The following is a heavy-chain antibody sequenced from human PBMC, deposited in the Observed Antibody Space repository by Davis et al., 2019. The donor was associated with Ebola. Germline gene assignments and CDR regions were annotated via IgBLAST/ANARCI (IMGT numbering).Heavy chain of an antibody. J-gene: IGHJ4*02. CDR3: ARDRYGDYLFDY. Sequence: GESLKISCAASGFTFSSYSMNWVRQAPGKGLEWVSYISSGGSTIYYADSVKGRFTISRDNAKNSLYLQMNSLRDEDTAVYYCARDRYGDYLFDYWGQGTLVTVSS. V-gene: IGHV3-48*02. CDR1: GFTFSSYS. CDR2: ISSGGSTI. D-gene: IGHD4-17*01.